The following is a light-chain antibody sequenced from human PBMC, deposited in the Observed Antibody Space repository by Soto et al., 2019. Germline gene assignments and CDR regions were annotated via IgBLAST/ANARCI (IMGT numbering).Light chain of an antibody. J-gene: IGKJ2*02. Sequence: DIQMTQSPSSLSASVVDRVTITCRASQSISSYLNWYQQKPGKAPTLLIYAASSLQSGVPSRFSGSGSGTDFTLTISSLQPEDFETYYGQQSYSTSWTFGQGTKLEIK. CDR2: AAS. V-gene: IGKV1-39*01. CDR3: QQSYSTSWT. CDR1: QSISSY.